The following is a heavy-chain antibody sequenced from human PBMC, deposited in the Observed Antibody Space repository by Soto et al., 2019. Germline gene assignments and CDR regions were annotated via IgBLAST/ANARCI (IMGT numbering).Heavy chain of an antibody. CDR1: GFTFSSYA. Sequence: EVQLLESGGGLVQPGGSLRLSCAASGFTFSSYAMSWVRQAPGKGLEWVSAISGSGGSTYYAGSVKGRFTFSRDNSKNTLYLQMNSLIAEDTAVYYCAKTANGWFSAFDIWGQGTMVTVSS. CDR3: AKTANGWFSAFDI. CDR2: ISGSGGST. V-gene: IGHV3-23*01. D-gene: IGHD6-19*01. J-gene: IGHJ3*02.